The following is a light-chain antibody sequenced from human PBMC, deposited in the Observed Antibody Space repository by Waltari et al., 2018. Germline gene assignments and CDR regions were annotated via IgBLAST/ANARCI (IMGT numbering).Light chain of an antibody. J-gene: IGLJ1*01. Sequence: SALTQPASVSGSPGQSLTISCTGTSSDVGSYNLVSWYQQHPGKAPKLMIYEVTERPSGVSNRFSGSKSDNTASLTISGLQAEDEADYYCCSHAGSSIYVFGTGTKVTIL. CDR2: EVT. CDR1: SSDVGSYNL. V-gene: IGLV2-23*02. CDR3: CSHAGSSIYV.